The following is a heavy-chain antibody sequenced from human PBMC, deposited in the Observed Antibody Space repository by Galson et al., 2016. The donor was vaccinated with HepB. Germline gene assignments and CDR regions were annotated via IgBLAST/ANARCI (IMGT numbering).Heavy chain of an antibody. CDR3: ARGQVFKRTLFSGVVSGGLDV. CDR2: IDSEGAAR. Sequence: SLRLSCATSGFNFSNYWIHWVRQTPGQGLVWVSRIDSEGAARNYADSVKGRFTISRDNAKNTLYLQMNSLRADDTAVYYCARGQVFKRTLFSGVVSGGLDVWGQGTTVTVSS. D-gene: IGHD3-3*01. V-gene: IGHV3-74*01. CDR1: GFNFSNYW. J-gene: IGHJ6*02.